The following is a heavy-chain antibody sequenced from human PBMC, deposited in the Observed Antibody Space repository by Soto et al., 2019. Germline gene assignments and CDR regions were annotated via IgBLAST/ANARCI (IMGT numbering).Heavy chain of an antibody. CDR1: GYSFTSYE. J-gene: IGHJ6*03. V-gene: IGHV1-8*01. CDR3: ARGPALVYYYYSCMGV. D-gene: IGHD6-6*01. Sequence: QVQLVQSGAEVKKPGASVNVSCKASGYSFTSYESYWVRQATGQGLEWMGWMNPNSGSTGYSQKLQCRVNTTRNNSISTAYMVLNSLRSEDTAVYYCARGPALVYYYYSCMGVWGKGTTVTVSS. CDR2: MNPNSGST.